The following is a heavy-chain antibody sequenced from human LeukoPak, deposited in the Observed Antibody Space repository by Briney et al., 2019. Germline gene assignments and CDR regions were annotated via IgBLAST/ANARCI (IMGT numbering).Heavy chain of an antibody. CDR2: INHSGST. D-gene: IGHD4-17*01. J-gene: IGHJ6*03. Sequence: SETLSLTCAVYGGSFSGYYWSWLRQPPGKGLEWIGEINHSGSTNYNPSLKGRVTISVDTSKNQFSLKLSSVTAADTAVYYCAREVGTTVTRPGDYYYMDVWGKGTTVTVSS. CDR1: GGSFSGYY. CDR3: AREVGTTVTRPGDYYYMDV. V-gene: IGHV4-34*01.